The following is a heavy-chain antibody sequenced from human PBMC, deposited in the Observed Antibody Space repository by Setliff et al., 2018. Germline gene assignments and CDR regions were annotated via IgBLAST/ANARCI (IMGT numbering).Heavy chain of an antibody. D-gene: IGHD3-22*01. CDR2: IKSKTDGGTT. CDR3: TTDGGHHDSSGYYLNFNY. J-gene: IGHJ4*02. Sequence: PGGSLRLSCEVSGFTFSNVWMSWVRQAPGKGLEWVAHIKSKTDGGTTTYAAPVKGRFSISRDDSENALYLQMSSLKSEDTAVYYCTTDGGHHDSSGYYLNFNYWGQGTLVTVSS. CDR1: GFTFSNVW. V-gene: IGHV3-15*01.